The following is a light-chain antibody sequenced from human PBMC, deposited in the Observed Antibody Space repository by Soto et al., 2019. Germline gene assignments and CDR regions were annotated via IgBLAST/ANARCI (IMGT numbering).Light chain of an antibody. J-gene: IGLJ2*01. CDR2: KSN. V-gene: IGLV1-47*01. Sequence: QSVLTQPPSASGTPGQRVTLSCSGGSSNIGSNPVFWYQHLPGTAPKLLIYKSNQRPSGVPDRFSGSRSGTSASLAISGLRSEDEGDYYCAGWDGSLSGVVFGGGTKVTVL. CDR3: AGWDGSLSGVV. CDR1: SSNIGSNP.